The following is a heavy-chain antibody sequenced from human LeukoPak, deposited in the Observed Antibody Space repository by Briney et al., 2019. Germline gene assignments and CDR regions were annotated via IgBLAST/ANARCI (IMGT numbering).Heavy chain of an antibody. V-gene: IGHV4-34*01. CDR2: INHSGST. CDR1: GGSFSGYY. D-gene: IGHD2-2*01. Sequence: SETLSLTCAVYGGSFSGYYWSWIRQPPGKGLEWIGEINHSGSTNYNPSLKSRVPLSVGTSKNQFSLKLSSVTAADTAVYYCARRRGRVVPAAMSVDMDVWGKGTTVTVSS. CDR3: ARRRGRVVPAAMSVDMDV. J-gene: IGHJ6*03.